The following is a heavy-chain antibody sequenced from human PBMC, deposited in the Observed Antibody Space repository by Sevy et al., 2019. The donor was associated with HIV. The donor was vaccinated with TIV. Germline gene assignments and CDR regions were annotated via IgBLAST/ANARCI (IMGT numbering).Heavy chain of an antibody. CDR1: GYTFTSYG. CDR3: ARALYYDSSGYYSAAYY. Sequence: ASVKVSCKASGYTFTSYGISWVRQAPGQGLEWMGWISAYNANRHFSETFQGRITMTTDTSTSTAYMELRSLRSDDTAVYYCARALYYDSSGYYSAAYYWGQGTRVTVSS. CDR2: ISAYNANR. V-gene: IGHV1-18*01. J-gene: IGHJ4*02. D-gene: IGHD3-22*01.